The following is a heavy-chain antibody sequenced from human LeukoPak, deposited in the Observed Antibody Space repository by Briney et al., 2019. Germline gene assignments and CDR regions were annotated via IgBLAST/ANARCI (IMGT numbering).Heavy chain of an antibody. CDR1: GYTFTSFD. CDR2: MNPNSGNT. CDR3: ARVDDLDAFDM. D-gene: IGHD2-2*03. Sequence: GASVKVSCKASGYTFTSFDINWVRQATGQGLEWMGWMNPNSGNTGYAQKFQGRVTMTRNTSISTAYMELSSLRAEDTAVYYCARVDDLDAFDMWGQGTMVTVSS. V-gene: IGHV1-8*01. J-gene: IGHJ3*02.